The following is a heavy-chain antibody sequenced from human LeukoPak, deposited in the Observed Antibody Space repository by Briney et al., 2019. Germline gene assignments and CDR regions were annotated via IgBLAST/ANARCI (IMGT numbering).Heavy chain of an antibody. CDR1: GYTFTSYG. Sequence: GASVKVSCKASGYTFTSYGISWVRQAPGQGLEWMGWISAYNGNTNYAQKLQGRVTMTTDTSTSTAYMELRSLRSDDTAVYYCARVSRSIAARGNYFDYWGQGTLVTVSS. CDR3: ARVSRSIAARGNYFDY. V-gene: IGHV1-18*01. J-gene: IGHJ4*02. D-gene: IGHD6-6*01. CDR2: ISAYNGNT.